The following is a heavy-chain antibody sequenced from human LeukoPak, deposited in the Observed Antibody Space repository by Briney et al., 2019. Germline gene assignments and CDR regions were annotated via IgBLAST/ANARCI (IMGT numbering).Heavy chain of an antibody. CDR2: IMPLFGTA. V-gene: IGHV1-69*05. J-gene: IGHJ5*02. D-gene: IGHD4-17*01. CDR3: ARDVHGDYGSGWFDP. Sequence: SVKVSCKTSGGTFNNSAISWVRQAPGQGLEWLGGIMPLFGTAGYAQKFQGRVTITKDESTRTVYLELTSLTSDDTAVHYCARDVHGDYGSGWFDPWGQETLVSVTS. CDR1: GGTFNNSA.